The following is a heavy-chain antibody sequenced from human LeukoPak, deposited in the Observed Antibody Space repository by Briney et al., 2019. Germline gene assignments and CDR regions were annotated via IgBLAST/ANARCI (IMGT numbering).Heavy chain of an antibody. V-gene: IGHV3-30*02. D-gene: IGHD6-13*01. J-gene: IGHJ4*02. CDR1: DFTFSDYG. CDR3: AKAGYSTSWYYLDF. Sequence: PGGPLRLSCAASDFTFSDYGMHWVRQAPGKGMGWVAFIRFDGGNEIYGDSVKGRFTISRDDSKDTLYLQMNSLSAEDTAVYFCAKAGYSTSWYYLDFWGQGTLVTVSS. CDR2: IRFDGGNE.